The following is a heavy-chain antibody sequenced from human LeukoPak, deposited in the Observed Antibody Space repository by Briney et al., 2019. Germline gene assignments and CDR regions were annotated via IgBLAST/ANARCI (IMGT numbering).Heavy chain of an antibody. D-gene: IGHD3-22*01. CDR1: GGSISSSSYY. Sequence: SETLSLTCTVSGGSISSSSYYWVWIRQPPGKGLEWIGTVYYSGSTYYNPSLKSRVTISLDTSKNQFSLKLSSATAADTAIYYCARDLYFPDTSGYKDYWGQGILVTVSS. V-gene: IGHV4-39*07. CDR2: VYYSGST. CDR3: ARDLYFPDTSGYKDY. J-gene: IGHJ4*02.